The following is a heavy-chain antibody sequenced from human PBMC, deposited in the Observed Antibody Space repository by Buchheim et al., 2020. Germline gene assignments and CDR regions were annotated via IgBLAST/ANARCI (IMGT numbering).Heavy chain of an antibody. D-gene: IGHD5-12*01. V-gene: IGHV3-30*18. J-gene: IGHJ6*02. Sequence: QVQLVESGGGVVQPGRSLRLSCAASGFTFSSYGMHWVRQAPGKGLEWVAVISYDGSNKYYADSVKGRFTISRDNSKNTLYLQMNSLRAEDTAVYYCAKDHMVVATIRRYGMDVWGQGTT. CDR1: GFTFSSYG. CDR2: ISYDGSNK. CDR3: AKDHMVVATIRRYGMDV.